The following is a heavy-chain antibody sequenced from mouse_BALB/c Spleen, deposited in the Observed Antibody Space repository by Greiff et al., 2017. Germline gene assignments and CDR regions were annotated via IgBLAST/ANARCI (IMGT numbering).Heavy chain of an antibody. CDR2: IWSGGST. CDR1: GFSLTSYG. Sequence: VKVVESGPGLVQPSQSLSITCTVSGFSLTSYGVHWVRQSPGKGLEWLGVIWSGGSTDYNAAFISRLSISKDNSKSQVFFKMNSLQADDTAIYYCARERGLEDYDGAMDYWGQGTSVTVSS. V-gene: IGHV2-4-1*01. CDR3: ARERGLEDYDGAMDY. J-gene: IGHJ4*01. D-gene: IGHD2-4*01.